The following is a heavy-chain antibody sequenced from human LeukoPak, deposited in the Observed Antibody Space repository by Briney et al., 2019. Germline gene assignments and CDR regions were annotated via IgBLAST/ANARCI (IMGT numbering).Heavy chain of an antibody. CDR1: GFTFSSYS. J-gene: IGHJ6*02. CDR2: ISSSSSYI. CDR3: ARDKAQDSVYYGMDV. Sequence: GGSLRPSCAASGFTFSSYSMNWVRQAPGKGLEWVSSISSSSSYIYYADSVKGRFTISRDNARTSLYLQMNSLRAEDTAVYCARDKAQDSVYYGMDVWGQGTTVTVSS. D-gene: IGHD6-6*01. V-gene: IGHV3-21*06.